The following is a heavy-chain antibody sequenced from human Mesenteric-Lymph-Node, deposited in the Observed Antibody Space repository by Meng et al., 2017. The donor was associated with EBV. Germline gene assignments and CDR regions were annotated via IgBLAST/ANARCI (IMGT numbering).Heavy chain of an antibody. CDR2: VNHSVST. D-gene: IGHD3-22*01. Sequence: QVPLSDLEPGRVEPARALPVTVVFPGASVSCSNWWSWVRQPPGKGRQEFGEVNHSVSTNSNSALKCRVTVSVTKSKTPFTLKLAPVTLAAAAVYYYNRGIGYYYDGSAYPYDFDLWGQGTPVTVSS. CDR3: NRGIGYYYDGSAYPYDFDL. J-gene: IGHJ4*02. V-gene: IGHV4-4*05. CDR1: GASVSCSNW.